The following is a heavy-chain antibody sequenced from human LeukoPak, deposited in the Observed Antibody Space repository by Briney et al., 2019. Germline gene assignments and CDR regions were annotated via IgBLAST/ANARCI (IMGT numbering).Heavy chain of an antibody. CDR3: ARGSYDFWSGYDSY. V-gene: IGHV3-21*01. D-gene: IGHD3-3*01. Sequence: AGSLRLSSAASGFTFSSFSMNWVRQAPGNGLEWVSSITSSGRYIYYADSVKGRFTISRDNSKNTLYLQMNSLRAEDTAVYYCARGSYDFWSGYDSYWGQGTLVTVSS. J-gene: IGHJ4*02. CDR1: GFTFSSFS. CDR2: ITSSGRYI.